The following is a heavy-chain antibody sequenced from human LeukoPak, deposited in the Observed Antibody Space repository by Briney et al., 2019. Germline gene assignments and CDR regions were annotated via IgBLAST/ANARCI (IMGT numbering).Heavy chain of an antibody. CDR2: INSDGSEK. V-gene: IGHV3-7*01. Sequence: GGSLRLSCAASGFPFTSHWLSWVRQSPGRGLEWVAHINSDGSEKNYVDSVKGRFTISRDNARNSQFLQMNSLRAEDTAVYYCARDLIAATDYWGQGTLVTVSS. D-gene: IGHD6-13*01. CDR1: GFPFTSHW. J-gene: IGHJ4*02. CDR3: ARDLIAATDY.